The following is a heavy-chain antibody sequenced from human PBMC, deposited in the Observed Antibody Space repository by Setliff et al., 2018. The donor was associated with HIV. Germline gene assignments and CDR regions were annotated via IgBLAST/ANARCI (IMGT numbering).Heavy chain of an antibody. V-gene: IGHV1-2*06. Sequence: GASVKVSCKASGYTFTGYYVHWVRQAPGQGLEWVGRINPNSGDTNYAQKFQGRVTMTRDTSISTAYMELSRLRSDDTAVYYCARDPAPSSSASYFQHWGQGTPVTVSS. J-gene: IGHJ1*01. CDR2: INPNSGDT. D-gene: IGHD6-6*01. CDR3: ARDPAPSSSASYFQH. CDR1: GYTFTGYY.